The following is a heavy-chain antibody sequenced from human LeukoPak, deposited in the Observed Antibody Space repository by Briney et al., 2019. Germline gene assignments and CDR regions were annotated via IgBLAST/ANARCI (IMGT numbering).Heavy chain of an antibody. J-gene: IGHJ6*02. V-gene: IGHV3-30-3*01. D-gene: IGHD2-2*01. CDR2: ISYDGSNK. CDR3: ARVRGYCSSTSCLHYYYYYGMDV. Sequence: GGSLRLSCAASGFTFSSYAMHWVRQAPGKGLEWVAVISYDGSNKYYADSVKGRFTISRDNSKNTLYLQMNSLRAGDTAVYYCARVRGYCSSTSCLHYYYYYGMDVWGQGTTVTVSS. CDR1: GFTFSSYA.